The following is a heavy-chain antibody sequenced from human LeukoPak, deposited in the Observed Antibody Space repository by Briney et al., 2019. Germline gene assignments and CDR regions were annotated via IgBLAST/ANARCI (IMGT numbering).Heavy chain of an antibody. Sequence: GGSLRLSCAASGFTFSSYSMNWVRQAPGKGLEWVSSISSSSSYIYYADSVKGRFTISRDNAKNSLYLQMNSLRAEDTAVYYCARGVNTDHDYGSVRDNTFDSWGQGTLVTVSS. V-gene: IGHV3-21*01. CDR1: GFTFSSYS. D-gene: IGHD3-10*01. CDR3: ARGVNTDHDYGSVRDNTFDS. CDR2: ISSSSSYI. J-gene: IGHJ4*02.